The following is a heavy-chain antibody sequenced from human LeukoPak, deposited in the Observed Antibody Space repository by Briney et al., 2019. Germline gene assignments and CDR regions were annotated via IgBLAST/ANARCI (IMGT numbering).Heavy chain of an antibody. V-gene: IGHV1-24*01. CDR1: GYTLTELS. CDR3: ATFGLSPPDFDY. J-gene: IGHJ4*02. Sequence: ASVKVSCKVPGYTLTELSMHWVRQAPGKGLEWMGGFDPEDGETIYAQKFQGRVTMTEDTSTDTAYMELSSLRSEDTAVYYCATFGLSPPDFDYWGQGTLVTVSS. CDR2: FDPEDGET. D-gene: IGHD3-10*01.